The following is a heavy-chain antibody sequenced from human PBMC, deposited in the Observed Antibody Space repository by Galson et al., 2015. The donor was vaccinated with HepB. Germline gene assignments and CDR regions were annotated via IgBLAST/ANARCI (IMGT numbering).Heavy chain of an antibody. V-gene: IGHV3-30*04. D-gene: IGHD6-13*01. CDR2: LSYDGNNK. CDR1: GSSFSTYA. CDR3: ARGGRNWYPTRAEYLDY. J-gene: IGHJ1*01. Sequence: SLRLSFARSGSSFSTYAMHWVRPAPGKGLECVAVLSYDGNNKYYVDSVKGRFTISNDNYKSTLSLQMNSLRAEDTAVYYCARGGRNWYPTRAEYLDYWGQGTPVTVSS.